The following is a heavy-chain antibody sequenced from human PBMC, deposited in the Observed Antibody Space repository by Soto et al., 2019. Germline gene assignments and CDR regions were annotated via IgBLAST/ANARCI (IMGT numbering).Heavy chain of an antibody. J-gene: IGHJ4*02. CDR3: VCGGNFFVY. Sequence: EVQLVESGGGLVQPGGSLRLSCAASGFTFSTYWMTWVGRPPGKGLEWVANLDQDGSERYYVDSVRGRFTISRDNAKNSRYLQMNSLRAEDTAVYYCVCGGNFFVYWGQGTLVTVSP. CDR2: LDQDGSER. V-gene: IGHV3-7*01. D-gene: IGHD3-16*01. CDR1: GFTFSTYW.